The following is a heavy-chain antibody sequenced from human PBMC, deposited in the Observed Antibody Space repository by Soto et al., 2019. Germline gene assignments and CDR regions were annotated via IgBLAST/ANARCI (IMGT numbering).Heavy chain of an antibody. CDR1: GYTFTSYY. J-gene: IGHJ4*02. CDR2: INPSGGST. V-gene: IGHV1-46*01. D-gene: IGHD4-17*01. CDR3: ARSLTTLTTLLDY. Sequence: ASVKVSCKASGYTFTSYYMHWVRQAPGQGLEWMGIINPSGGSTSYAQKFQGRVTMTRDTSTSTVYMELSRLRSDDTAVYYCARSLTTLTTLLDYWGQGTLVTVSS.